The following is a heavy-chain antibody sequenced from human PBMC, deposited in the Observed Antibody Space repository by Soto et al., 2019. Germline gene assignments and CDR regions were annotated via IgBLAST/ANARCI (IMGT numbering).Heavy chain of an antibody. Sequence: PGGSLRLSCVASGFSFNRFVMHWVRQAPGKGLEWVADLWSDGSNTYYSDSVRGRFTISRDNSKNTLYLQMNSLTAEDTAVYHCARDRDDSGDAGYWGQGTLVTVSS. CDR3: ARDRDDSGDAGY. V-gene: IGHV3-33*01. CDR2: LWSDGSNT. D-gene: IGHD2-21*02. CDR1: GFSFNRFV. J-gene: IGHJ4*02.